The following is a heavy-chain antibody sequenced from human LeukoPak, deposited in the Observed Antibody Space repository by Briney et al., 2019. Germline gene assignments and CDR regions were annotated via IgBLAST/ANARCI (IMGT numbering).Heavy chain of an antibody. D-gene: IGHD1-26*01. CDR3: AREVLGWEPSNVFDI. CDR1: RFSFSDYY. Sequence: PGGSLRLSCAASRFSFSDYYMSWIRQAPGKGLEWISYISSSGSTIYYAESVKGRFTISRDNAKNSLYLQMNSLRAEDTAVYYCAREVLGWEPSNVFDIWGQGTMVTVSS. CDR2: ISSSGSTI. J-gene: IGHJ3*02. V-gene: IGHV3-11*01.